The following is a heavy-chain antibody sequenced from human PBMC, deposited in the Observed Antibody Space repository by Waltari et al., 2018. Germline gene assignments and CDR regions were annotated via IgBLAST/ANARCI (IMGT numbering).Heavy chain of an antibody. Sequence: QVQLVESGGGVVQPGRSLRLSCEASEFTFSSYAMHGVRQAPGKGLGWVAVISDHARNIYYVDSVKGRFTISRDNSKKTLYLQMNSLRAEDTAVYYCARDYCDRTNCHGMDVWGQGTTVTVSS. CDR2: ISDHARNI. V-gene: IGHV3-30*04. D-gene: IGHD3-22*01. CDR1: EFTFSSYA. CDR3: ARDYCDRTNCHGMDV. J-gene: IGHJ6*02.